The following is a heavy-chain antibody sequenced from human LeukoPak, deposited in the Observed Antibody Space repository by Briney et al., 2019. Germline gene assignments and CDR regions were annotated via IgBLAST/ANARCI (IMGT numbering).Heavy chain of an antibody. CDR3: ARKNTATDRGFDY. CDR1: GYTFTSYA. V-gene: IGHV1-18*01. CDR2: ISVYSGNT. Sequence: ASVKVSCKASGYTFTSYAITWVRQAPGQGLEWMGWISVYSGNTHYAQKFQGRVTITADKSTSTAYMELSSLRSEDTAVYYCARKNTATDRGFDYWGQGTLVTVSS. D-gene: IGHD5-18*01. J-gene: IGHJ4*02.